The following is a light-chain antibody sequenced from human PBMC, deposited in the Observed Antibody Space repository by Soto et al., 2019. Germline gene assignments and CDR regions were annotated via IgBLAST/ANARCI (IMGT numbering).Light chain of an antibody. CDR2: EVS. CDR3: SSFTNTITRYA. V-gene: IGLV2-14*01. CDR1: SSDVGGYNY. J-gene: IGLJ1*01. Sequence: QSVLTQPASVSGSPGQSITISCTGTSSDVGGYNYVSWFQHHPGKAPKLIIYEVSYRPSGLSNRFSGSKSGDTASLTISGLQAEDEADYYCSSFTNTITRYAFGTGTKVTVL.